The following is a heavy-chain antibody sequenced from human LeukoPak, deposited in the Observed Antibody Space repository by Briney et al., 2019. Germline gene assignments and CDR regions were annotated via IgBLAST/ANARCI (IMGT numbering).Heavy chain of an antibody. CDR2: INHSGST. CDR3: ARANYYDSSANYYDY. D-gene: IGHD3-22*01. J-gene: IGHJ4*02. V-gene: IGHV4-34*01. CDR1: GGSFSGYY. Sequence: PSETLSLTCAVYGGSFSGYYWSWIRQPPGKGLEWIGEINHSGSTNYNPSLESRVTMSVDRSKNQFSLKLSSVTAADTALYYCARANYYDSSANYYDYWGQGILVTVSS.